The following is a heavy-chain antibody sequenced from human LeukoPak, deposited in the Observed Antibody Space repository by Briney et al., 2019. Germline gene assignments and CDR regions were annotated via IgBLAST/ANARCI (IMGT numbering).Heavy chain of an antibody. CDR1: GFSLSTTGEG. Sequence: EAGPTLVNPTQTLTLTCTFSGFSLSTTGEGVGWIRQSPGKALEWLAVNYWNDDKSYSPSLKSRLTITKDTSKNQMVLIMTNMDPVDTATYYCAHKGRGSGSYNMWGQGTLVTVFS. CDR3: AHKGRGSGSYNM. CDR2: NYWNDDK. D-gene: IGHD3-10*01. J-gene: IGHJ4*02. V-gene: IGHV2-5*01.